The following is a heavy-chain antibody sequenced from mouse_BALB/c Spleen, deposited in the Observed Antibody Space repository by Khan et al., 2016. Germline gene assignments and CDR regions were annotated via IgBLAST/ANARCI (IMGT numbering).Heavy chain of an antibody. J-gene: IGHJ3*01. CDR2: ISDGGSYT. V-gene: IGHV5-4*02. D-gene: IGHD2-10*01. CDR3: ARDLPQGFAY. Sequence: EVELVESGGGLVKPGGSLKLSCAASGFTFSDYYMYWVRQTPEKRLEWVATISDGGSYTYYPDSVKGRFTISRDNAKHNLYLQMSSLKSEDTAMYDGARDLPQGFAYWGQGTLVTVSA. CDR1: GFTFSDYY.